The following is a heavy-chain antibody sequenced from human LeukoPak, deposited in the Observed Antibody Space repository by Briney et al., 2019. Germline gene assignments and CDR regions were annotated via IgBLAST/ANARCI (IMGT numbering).Heavy chain of an antibody. V-gene: IGHV4-59*01. CDR3: ARAPTARNWFDP. Sequence: PSETLSLTCTVSGGSISSYYWSWLRQPPGKGLEWIGYIYYSGSTNYNPSLKSRDTISVDTSKNQFSLKLSSVTAADTAVYYCARAPTARNWFDPWGQGTLVTVSS. CDR1: GGSISSYY. CDR2: IYYSGST. J-gene: IGHJ5*02.